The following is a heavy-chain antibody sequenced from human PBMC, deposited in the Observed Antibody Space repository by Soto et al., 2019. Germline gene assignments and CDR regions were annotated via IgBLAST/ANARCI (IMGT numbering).Heavy chain of an antibody. Sequence: QLHLRESGPGLVKPSETLSLTCTVSGGSITSSSYYWGWIRQPPGKGLEWIGSIYSSGSTYYNPSLKSRVTISVDTSKNQLSLKLSSVTAADTAVYYCATQEVGWSYGYTVDPWGQGTLVPVSS. CDR1: GGSITSSSYY. D-gene: IGHD1-26*01. CDR2: IYSSGST. CDR3: ATQEVGWSYGYTVDP. J-gene: IGHJ5*02. V-gene: IGHV4-39*01.